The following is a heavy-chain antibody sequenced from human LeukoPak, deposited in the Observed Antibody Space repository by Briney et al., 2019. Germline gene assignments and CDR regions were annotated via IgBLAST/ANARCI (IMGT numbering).Heavy chain of an antibody. Sequence: PSDTLSLTCNVSGASISGSTFYWGWIRQPPGKGLEWLGSIFETGDTYYNPSLKSRLTISVDTSKNQFSLRVNSVTAADTAAYYCERHALMISISTFNWLDPWGRGTLVTVSS. CDR1: GASISGSTFY. CDR3: ERHALMISISTFNWLDP. CDR2: IFETGDT. V-gene: IGHV4-39*01. J-gene: IGHJ5*02. D-gene: IGHD2-21*01.